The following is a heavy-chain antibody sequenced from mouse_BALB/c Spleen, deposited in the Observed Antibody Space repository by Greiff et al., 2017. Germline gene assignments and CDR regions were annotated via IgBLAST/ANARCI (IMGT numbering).Heavy chain of an antibody. Sequence: VKVVESGPGLVAPSQSLSITCTVSGFSLTSYGVHWVRQPPGKGLEWLGIIWAGGSTNYNSALMSRLTISKDNSKSQVFLKMNSLQTNDTAMYYCAGENRYGYFDVWGAGTTVTVSS. CDR3: AGENRYGYFDV. D-gene: IGHD2-14*01. J-gene: IGHJ1*01. V-gene: IGHV2-9*02. CDR1: GFSLTSYG. CDR2: IWAGGST.